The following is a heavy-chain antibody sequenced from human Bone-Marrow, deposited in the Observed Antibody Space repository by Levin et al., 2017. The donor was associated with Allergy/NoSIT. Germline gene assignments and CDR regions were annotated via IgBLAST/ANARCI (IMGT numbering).Heavy chain of an antibody. CDR3: AKDTHYDSSGYLNLDAFDI. V-gene: IGHV3-30*18. CDR1: GFTFSSYG. Sequence: PGGSLRLSCAASGFTFSSYGMHWVRQAPGKGLEWVAVISYDGSNKYYADSVKGRFTISRDNSKNTLYLQMNSLRAEDTAVYYCAKDTHYDSSGYLNLDAFDIWGQGTMVTVSS. CDR2: ISYDGSNK. J-gene: IGHJ3*02. D-gene: IGHD3-22*01.